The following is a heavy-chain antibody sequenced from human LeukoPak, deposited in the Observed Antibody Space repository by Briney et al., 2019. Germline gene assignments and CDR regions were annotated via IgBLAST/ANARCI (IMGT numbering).Heavy chain of an antibody. CDR2: IWPDGSKK. Sequence: AESLRLSCAASGFTFSTYAMHWVRKAPGKGLEWVAFIWPDGSKKYYADSVKGRFAIFRENSKNTVYLQMNDLRPEDTALYFSAKISSSAESNFDYWGQGTLLTVSS. J-gene: IGHJ4*02. D-gene: IGHD6-25*01. CDR3: AKISSSAESNFDY. CDR1: GFTFSTYA. V-gene: IGHV3-30*02.